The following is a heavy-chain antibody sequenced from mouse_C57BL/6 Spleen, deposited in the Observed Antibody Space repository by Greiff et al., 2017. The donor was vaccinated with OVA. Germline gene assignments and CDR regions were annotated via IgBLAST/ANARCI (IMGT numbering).Heavy chain of an antibody. D-gene: IGHD1-1*01. V-gene: IGHV1-80*01. J-gene: IGHJ4*01. CDR1: GYAFSSYW. CDR3: ALITTVVPYAMDY. Sequence: VQLKESGAELVKPGASVKISCKASGYAFSSYWMNWVKQRPGKGLEWIGQIYPGDGDTNYNGKFKGKATLTADKSSSTAYMQLSSLTSEDSAVYFCALITTVVPYAMDYWGQGTSVTVSS. CDR2: IYPGDGDT.